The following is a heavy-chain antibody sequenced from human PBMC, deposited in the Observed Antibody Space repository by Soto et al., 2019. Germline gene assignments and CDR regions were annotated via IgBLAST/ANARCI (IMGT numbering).Heavy chain of an antibody. Sequence: ESGGGLVKPGGSLRLSCAASGFTFSNAWMSWVRQAPGKGLEWVGLIKKQADGGTTEYAAPLKGRFTISRDDSENTLYLQMSSLKTDGTAVYYCRTQWLDWCPGTLVTVSS. CDR3: RTQWLD. D-gene: IGHD6-19*01. V-gene: IGHV3-15*01. CDR2: IKKQADGGTT. J-gene: IGHJ4*02. CDR1: GFTFSNAW.